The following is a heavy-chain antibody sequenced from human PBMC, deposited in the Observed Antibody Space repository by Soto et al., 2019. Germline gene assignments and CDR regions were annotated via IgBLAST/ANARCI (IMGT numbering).Heavy chain of an antibody. CDR2: IDTSGST. V-gene: IGHV4-4*07. CDR1: GDSISTEY. J-gene: IGHJ5*02. Sequence: QVQLQESGPGLVEPSETLSLTCTLPGDSISTEYWSWVRQPAGKGLEWIGRIDTSGSTNYNPSLNSRVSMSLDTSKNQFSLSLTSVTAADTAVYFCAREGFNSGIKSWGQGTLVTVSS. D-gene: IGHD5-12*01. CDR3: AREGFNSGIKS.